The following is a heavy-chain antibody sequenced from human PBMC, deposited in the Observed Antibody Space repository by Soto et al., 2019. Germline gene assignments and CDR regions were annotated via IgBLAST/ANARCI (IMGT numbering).Heavy chain of an antibody. D-gene: IGHD3-22*01. CDR3: AKKSSGYYPFDP. CDR1: AFRFSGYW. Sequence: PGGSLRLSXAPSAFRFSGYWMFWVRQVPGKGLMWVSAISESGGNTYYADSVKGRFTISRDNSKNTLYLQMNSLRAEDTAIYYCAKKSSGYYPFDPWGQGALVTVSS. CDR2: ISESGGNT. V-gene: IGHV3-23*01. J-gene: IGHJ5*02.